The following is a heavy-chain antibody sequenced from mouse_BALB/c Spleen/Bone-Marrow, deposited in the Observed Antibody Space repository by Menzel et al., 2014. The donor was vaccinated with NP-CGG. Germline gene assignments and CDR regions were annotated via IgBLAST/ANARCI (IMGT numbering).Heavy chain of an antibody. V-gene: IGHV14-3*02. D-gene: IGHD1-1*01. CDR1: GFNIKDTY. Sequence: VQLQQPGAELVKPGASVKLSCTASGFNIKDTYMHWVKQRPEQGLEWIGRIDPANGNTIYDPKFQGKATITADTSSNTAYLQLSSLTSEDTAVYYCANYYYGSSLFAYWGQGTLVTVSA. CDR3: ANYYYGSSLFAY. J-gene: IGHJ3*01. CDR2: IDPANGNT.